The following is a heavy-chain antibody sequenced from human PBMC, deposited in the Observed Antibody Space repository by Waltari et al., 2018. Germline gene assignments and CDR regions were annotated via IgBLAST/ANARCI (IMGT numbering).Heavy chain of an antibody. CDR2: IHSGGNT. Sequence: EVQLVESGGGLLQRGGPLRLSCAGSGFDVRSSYMNWVRQAPGKGLEWVSGIHSGGNTYYADSVKGRFTISRDNSKNTLYLQMNSLRAEDTAVYYCAKDRSYGHSLANWGQGTLVTVSS. V-gene: IGHV3-53*01. D-gene: IGHD4-17*01. CDR1: GFDVRSSY. J-gene: IGHJ4*02. CDR3: AKDRSYGHSLAN.